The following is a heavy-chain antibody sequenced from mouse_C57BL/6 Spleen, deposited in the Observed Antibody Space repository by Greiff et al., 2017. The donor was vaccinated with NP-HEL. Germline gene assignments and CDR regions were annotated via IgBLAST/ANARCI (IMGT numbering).Heavy chain of an antibody. V-gene: IGHV3-1*01. CDR2: ISYSGST. Sequence: VQLQQSGPGMVKPSQSLSLTCTVTGYSITSGYDWHWIRHFPGNKLEWMGYISYSGSTNYNPSLKSRISITHDTSKNQFFLKLNSVTTEDTATYYCARGSGYVGYAMDYWGQGTSVTVSS. CDR3: ARGSGYVGYAMDY. CDR1: GYSITSGYD. J-gene: IGHJ4*01. D-gene: IGHD3-2*02.